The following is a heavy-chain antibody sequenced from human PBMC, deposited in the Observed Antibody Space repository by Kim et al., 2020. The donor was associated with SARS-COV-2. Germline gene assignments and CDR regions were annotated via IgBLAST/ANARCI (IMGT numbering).Heavy chain of an antibody. D-gene: IGHD6-13*01. Sequence: KGRFTISRDNSKNTLYLQMNSLRAEDTAVYYCAKSPTPYSSSWYSYFDYWGQGTLVTVSS. V-gene: IGHV3-23*01. J-gene: IGHJ4*02. CDR3: AKSPTPYSSSWYSYFDY.